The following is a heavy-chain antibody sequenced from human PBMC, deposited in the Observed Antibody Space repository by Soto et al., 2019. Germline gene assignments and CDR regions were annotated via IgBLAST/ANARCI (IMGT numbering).Heavy chain of an antibody. D-gene: IGHD3-3*01. V-gene: IGHV3-23*01. CDR3: ASIYGFWSGHYTVDS. Sequence: GGSLRLSCAASGLTFSSYAMNWVRQGPGKGLEWVSTISASGGSTYYADSVKGRFTISRDNSKNTLYLQMNSLRAEDTALYYCASIYGFWSGHYTVDSWGQGTLVTVSS. CDR1: GLTFSSYA. CDR2: ISASGGST. J-gene: IGHJ4*02.